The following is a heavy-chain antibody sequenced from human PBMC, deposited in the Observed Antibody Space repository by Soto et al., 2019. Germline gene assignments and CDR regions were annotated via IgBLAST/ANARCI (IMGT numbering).Heavy chain of an antibody. V-gene: IGHV3-23*01. CDR1: GFTFSTYA. Sequence: EVQLLESGGKLVQPGGSLTLSCAASGFTFSTYAMAWVRQAPGKGLEWVSGVSASGLNTDYADPVKGRFYISRDNSKNTVSLHKNSMRAEDTASYYCAKDRTTRTSGYFFEYWGQGPPVTVSS. CDR2: VSASGLNT. J-gene: IGHJ4*02. D-gene: IGHD1-1*01. CDR3: AKDRTTRTSGYFFEY.